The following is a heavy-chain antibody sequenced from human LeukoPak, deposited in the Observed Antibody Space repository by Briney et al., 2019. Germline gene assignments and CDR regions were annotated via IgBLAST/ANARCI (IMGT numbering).Heavy chain of an antibody. D-gene: IGHD4-23*01. Sequence: PGGSLRLSCTVSGFTVSSNSMSWVRQAPGKGLEWVSSISSSSSYIYYADSVKGRFTISRDNAKNSLYLQMNSLRAEDTAVYYCARSKTTVVTRSDYWGQGTLVTVSS. J-gene: IGHJ4*02. CDR2: ISSSSSYI. CDR1: GFTVSSNS. V-gene: IGHV3-21*01. CDR3: ARSKTTVVTRSDY.